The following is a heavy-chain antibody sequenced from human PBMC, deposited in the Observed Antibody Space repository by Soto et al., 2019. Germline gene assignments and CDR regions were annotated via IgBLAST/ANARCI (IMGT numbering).Heavy chain of an antibody. CDR3: ARDRERSGYDWTIDY. CDR2: ISAYNGNT. Sequence: GASVKVSCKASGYTFTSYGISWVRQAPGQGLEWMGWISAYNGNTNYAQKLQGRVTMTTDTSTSTAYMELRGLRSDDTAVYYCARDRERSGYDWTIDYWGQGTLVTVSS. V-gene: IGHV1-18*01. D-gene: IGHD5-12*01. CDR1: GYTFTSYG. J-gene: IGHJ4*02.